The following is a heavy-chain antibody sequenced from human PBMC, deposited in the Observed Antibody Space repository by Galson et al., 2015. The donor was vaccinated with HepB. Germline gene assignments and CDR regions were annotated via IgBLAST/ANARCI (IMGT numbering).Heavy chain of an antibody. Sequence: SLRLSCAASGFTFSSFAMSWVRQGPGKGLEWVSGISTGGGSTYYADSVKGRFTISRDNSKNTLYLQMNSLRAEDTAVYYCAKLGIKVGSTNPNDFDIWGQGTMVTVSS. J-gene: IGHJ3*02. V-gene: IGHV3-23*01. D-gene: IGHD1-26*01. CDR3: AKLGIKVGSTNPNDFDI. CDR1: GFTFSSFA. CDR2: ISTGGGST.